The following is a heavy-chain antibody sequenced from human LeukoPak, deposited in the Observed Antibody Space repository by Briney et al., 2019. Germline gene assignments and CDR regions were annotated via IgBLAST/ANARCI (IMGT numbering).Heavy chain of an antibody. CDR3: ALLAVASDFDY. V-gene: IGHV3-48*03. D-gene: IGHD6-19*01. J-gene: IGHJ4*02. CDR2: IGSSGTTI. Sequence: GGPLRLSCAVSGFPFSIYEMTWVRQAPGKGLEWVSNIGSSGTTIYYADSVKGRFSISRDNAKSSLYLQINSLRVEDTAVYYCALLAVASDFDYWGQGALVTVSS. CDR1: GFPFSIYE.